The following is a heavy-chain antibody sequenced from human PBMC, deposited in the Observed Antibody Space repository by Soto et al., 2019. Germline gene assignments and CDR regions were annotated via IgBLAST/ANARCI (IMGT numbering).Heavy chain of an antibody. CDR1: GFTFSSYS. Sequence: LRLSCAASGFTFSSYSMNWVRQAPGKGLEWVSYISSSSSTIYYADSVKGRFTISRDNAKNSLYLQMNSLRAEDTAVYYCARGYLPPWRRDYYYYGMDVWGQGTTVTVSS. CDR3: ARGYLPPWRRDYYYYGMDV. D-gene: IGHD1-26*01. CDR2: ISSSSSTI. J-gene: IGHJ6*02. V-gene: IGHV3-48*01.